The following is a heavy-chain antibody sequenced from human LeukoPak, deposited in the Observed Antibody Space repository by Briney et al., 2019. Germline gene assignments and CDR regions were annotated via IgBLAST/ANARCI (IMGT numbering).Heavy chain of an antibody. CDR2: IYYSGST. CDR1: GGSISSYY. D-gene: IGHD3-10*01. Sequence: NPSETLSLTCTVSGGSISSYYWSWIRQPPGKGLEWIGYIYYSGSTNYNPSLKSRVTISVDTSKNQFSLKLSSVTAADTAVYYCARGLYGSGSPYFDYWGQGTLVTVSS. J-gene: IGHJ4*02. CDR3: ARGLYGSGSPYFDY. V-gene: IGHV4-59*01.